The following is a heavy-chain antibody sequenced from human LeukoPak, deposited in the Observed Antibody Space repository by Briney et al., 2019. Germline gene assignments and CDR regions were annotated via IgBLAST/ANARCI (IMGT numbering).Heavy chain of an antibody. CDR2: IKQDGSER. J-gene: IGHJ4*02. D-gene: IGHD2-15*01. CDR1: GFTFSSYW. CDR3: ARGPSGGNGFSY. Sequence: GGSLRLSRAASGFTFSSYWMSWVRQAPGKGLEWVANIKQDGSERYYVDSVKGRFTISRDNAKNSLYLQMNSLRAVDTAIYYCARGPSGGNGFSYWGLGTLVTVSS. V-gene: IGHV3-7*04.